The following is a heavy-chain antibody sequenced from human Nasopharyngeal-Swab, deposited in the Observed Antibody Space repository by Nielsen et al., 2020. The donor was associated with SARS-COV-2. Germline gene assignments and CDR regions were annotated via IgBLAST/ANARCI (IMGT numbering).Heavy chain of an antibody. V-gene: IGHV4-61*10. CDR3: ARVALGSYLRGRGMDV. CDR2: IYFSGST. D-gene: IGHD3-16*02. Sequence: SETLSLTCSVSGVSISSGSYYWSWIRQPAGKGLEWIGYIYFSGSTSYNPSLKSRVTMSVDTSKNQFSLNLTSVTAADTAVYYCARVALGSYLRGRGMDVWGQGTTVTVSS. CDR1: GVSISSGSYY. J-gene: IGHJ6*02.